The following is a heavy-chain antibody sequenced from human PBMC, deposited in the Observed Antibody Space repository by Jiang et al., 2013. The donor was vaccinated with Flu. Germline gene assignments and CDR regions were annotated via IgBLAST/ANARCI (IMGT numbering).Heavy chain of an antibody. Sequence: VQLVESGGGVVQPGRSLRLSCTASGLTFTDYALHWVRQAPGKGLEWLSVISKDGNKKYYAESVKGRFSISRDNSNNTVDLHMISLRGDDTGVYYCVRGYTSSWYLAPEIWGQGTMVTVSS. V-gene: IGHV3-30*04. CDR2: ISKDGNKK. D-gene: IGHD6-13*01. CDR3: VRGYTSSWYLAPEI. J-gene: IGHJ3*02. CDR1: GLTFTDYA.